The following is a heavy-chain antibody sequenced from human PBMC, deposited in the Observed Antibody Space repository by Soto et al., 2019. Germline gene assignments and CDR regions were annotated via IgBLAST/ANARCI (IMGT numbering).Heavy chain of an antibody. D-gene: IGHD5-18*01. J-gene: IGHJ6*02. CDR2: ISAYNGNT. Sequence: ASVKVSCKASGYTFTSYGISWVRQAPGQGLEWMGWISAYNGNTHYAQKFQGRVTMTTDTSTSTAYMELRSLRSDDTAVYYCARDPAAMVTYYYYGMDAWGQGTTVTVSS. CDR1: GYTFTSYG. CDR3: ARDPAAMVTYYYYGMDA. V-gene: IGHV1-18*04.